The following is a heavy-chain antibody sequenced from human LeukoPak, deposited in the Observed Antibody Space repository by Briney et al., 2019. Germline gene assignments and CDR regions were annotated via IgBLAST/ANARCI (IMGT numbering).Heavy chain of an antibody. CDR2: ISGDGVNT. CDR1: GFTFSLYT. V-gene: IGHV3-64*01. CDR3: ARDAAYVTFDY. Sequence: GGFLRLSCAASGFTFSLYTMHWVRQAPGKGLGCVSVISGDGVNTYYANSVKGRFTISGDNSKNTLYLEMGSLRAEDRAVYYCARDAAYVTFDYWGQGTLVTVSS. D-gene: IGHD2-21*01. J-gene: IGHJ4*02.